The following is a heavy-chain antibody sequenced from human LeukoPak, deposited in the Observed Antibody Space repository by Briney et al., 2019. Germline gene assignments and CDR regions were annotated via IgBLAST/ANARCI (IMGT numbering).Heavy chain of an antibody. V-gene: IGHV6-1*01. CDR2: TYYRSKWYN. CDR3: ARETSFRYYDIWSGWDY. Sequence: SQTLSLTCAISGDSVSSNSAARNWIRQSPSRGLEWLGRTYYRSKWYNDYAVSVKSRITINPDTSKNQVSLQLNSVTPEDTAVYYCARETSFRYYDIWSGWDYWGQGTLVTVSS. D-gene: IGHD3-3*01. CDR1: GDSVSSNSAA. J-gene: IGHJ4*02.